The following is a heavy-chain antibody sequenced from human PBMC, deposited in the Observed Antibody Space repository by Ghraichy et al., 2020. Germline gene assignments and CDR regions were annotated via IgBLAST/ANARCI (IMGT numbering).Heavy chain of an antibody. J-gene: IGHJ5*02. CDR3: ARHKGDCHSTGCYTDWFDP. D-gene: IGHD2-2*02. CDR2: IYYSGSS. V-gene: IGHV4-39*01. CDR1: GGSISISSYY. Sequence: SETLSLTCTVSGGSISISSYYWGWIRQPPGKGLEWIGSIYYSGSSYYNPSLKSRVTMSVDTSKNQFSLKLSSVTTTDTAVYYCARHKGDCHSTGCYTDWFDPWGQGTLVTVSS.